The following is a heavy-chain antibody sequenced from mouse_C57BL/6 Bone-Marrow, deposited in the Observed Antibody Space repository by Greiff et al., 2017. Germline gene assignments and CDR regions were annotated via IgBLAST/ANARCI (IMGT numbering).Heavy chain of an antibody. CDR3: ALRPWFAY. CDR2: IDPYDSYT. Sequence: VQLQQPGAELVRPGTSVKLSCKASGYTFTSYWMHWVKQRPGQGLEWIGVIDPYDSYTNYNQKFKGKATLTVDTSSSTAYMQLSSLTSEDSAFYYCALRPWFAYWGQGTLVTVSA. D-gene: IGHD1-1*01. V-gene: IGHV1-59*01. CDR1: GYTFTSYW. J-gene: IGHJ3*01.